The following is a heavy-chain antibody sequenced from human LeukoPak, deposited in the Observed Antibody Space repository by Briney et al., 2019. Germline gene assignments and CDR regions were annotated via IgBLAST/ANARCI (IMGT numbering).Heavy chain of an antibody. CDR1: GFTFSSYG. CDR2: ISGSGGST. Sequence: PGGSLRLSCAASGFTFSSYGMHWVRQAPGKGLEWVSAISGSGGSTYYADSVKGRFTISRDNSKNTLYLQMNSLRAEDTAVYYCAKDGGEYYDILTGYYPRLYYMDVWGKGTTVTISS. J-gene: IGHJ6*03. CDR3: AKDGGEYYDILTGYYPRLYYMDV. D-gene: IGHD3-9*01. V-gene: IGHV3-23*01.